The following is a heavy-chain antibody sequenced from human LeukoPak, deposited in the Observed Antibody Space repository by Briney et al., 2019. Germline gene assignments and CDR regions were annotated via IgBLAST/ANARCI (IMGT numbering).Heavy chain of an antibody. CDR3: ARDLGSNYGFDY. D-gene: IGHD4-11*01. CDR1: GFTFSSNY. J-gene: IGHJ4*02. CDR2: IYSGGST. Sequence: GGSLRLSCAASGFTFSSNYMSWVRQAPGKGLEWVSVIYSGGSTYYADSVKGRFTISRDNSKNTLYLQMNSLRAEDTAVYYCARDLGSNYGFDYWGQGTLVTVSS. V-gene: IGHV3-53*01.